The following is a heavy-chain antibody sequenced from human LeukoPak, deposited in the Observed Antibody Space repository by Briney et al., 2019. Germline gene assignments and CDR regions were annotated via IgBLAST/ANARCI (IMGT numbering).Heavy chain of an antibody. CDR2: ISWNSGSI. CDR3: AKDTLYYGMDV. Sequence: GGSLRLSCAASGFTFDDYAMHWVRQAPGKGLEWVSGISWNSGSIGYADSVEGRFTISRDNAKNSLYLQMNSLRAEDTALYYCAKDTLYYGMDVWGQGTTVTVSS. CDR1: GFTFDDYA. V-gene: IGHV3-9*01. J-gene: IGHJ6*02.